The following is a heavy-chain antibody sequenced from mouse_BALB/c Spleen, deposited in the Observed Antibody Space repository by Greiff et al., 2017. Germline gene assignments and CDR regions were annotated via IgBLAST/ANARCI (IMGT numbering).Heavy chain of an antibody. Sequence: VQVVESGPGLVAPSQSLSITCTVSGFSLTGYGVNWVRQPPGKGLEWLGMIWGDGSTDYNSALKSRLSISKDNSKSQVFLKMNSLQTDDTARYYCARDYYGSGTWFAYWGQGTLVTVSA. CDR1: GFSLTGYG. CDR3: ARDYYGSGTWFAY. CDR2: IWGDGST. J-gene: IGHJ3*01. D-gene: IGHD1-1*01. V-gene: IGHV2-6-7*01.